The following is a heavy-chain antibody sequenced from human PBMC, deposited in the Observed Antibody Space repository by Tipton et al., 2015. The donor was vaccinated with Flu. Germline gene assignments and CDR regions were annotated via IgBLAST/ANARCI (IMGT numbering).Heavy chain of an antibody. D-gene: IGHD1-26*01. CDR3: ARVTSYYFFFDS. V-gene: IGHV4-59*12. J-gene: IGHJ4*02. CDR1: GGSISTYY. CDR2: INYNGGT. Sequence: TLSLTCTVSGGSISTYYWSWIRQPPGKGLEWIGFINYNGGTDYNPSLKSRVTISVDLSKNQFSLRLSSVTAADTAVFYCARVTSYYFFFDSWGQGTRVTVSS.